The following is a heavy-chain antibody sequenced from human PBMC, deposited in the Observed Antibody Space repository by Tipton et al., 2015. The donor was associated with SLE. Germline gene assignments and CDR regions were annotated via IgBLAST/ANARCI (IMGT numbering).Heavy chain of an antibody. CDR1: GGSFSDYY. Sequence: TLSLTCAVYGGSFSDYYWSWIRQPPGKGLEWIGEINHSGSTNYNPSLKSRVTISVDTSKNQFSLRLSSVSAADTAIYYCARALWVDKDFEVPLAIRLRAFDIWGQGRMGTVSS. V-gene: IGHV4-34*01. CDR2: INHSGST. D-gene: IGHD2-2*02. J-gene: IGHJ3*02. CDR3: ARALWVDKDFEVPLAIRLRAFDI.